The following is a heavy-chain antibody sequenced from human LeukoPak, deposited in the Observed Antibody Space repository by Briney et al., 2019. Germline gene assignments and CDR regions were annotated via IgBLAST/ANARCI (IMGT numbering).Heavy chain of an antibody. Sequence: GGSLTLFCAASGFTFSIYAMHWVRQARGKGGVGVAVISYDGSNKYYADSVKGRFTISRDNSKNTLYLQMNSLRAEDTAVYYCARDAYSSSWLDYWGQGTLVTVSS. D-gene: IGHD6-13*01. CDR2: ISYDGSNK. CDR3: ARDAYSSSWLDY. J-gene: IGHJ4*02. V-gene: IGHV3-30*04. CDR1: GFTFSIYA.